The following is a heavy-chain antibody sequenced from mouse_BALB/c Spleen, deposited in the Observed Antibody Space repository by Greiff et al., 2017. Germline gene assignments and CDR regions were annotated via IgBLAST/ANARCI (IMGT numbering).Heavy chain of an antibody. J-gene: IGHJ4*01. V-gene: IGHV14-3*02. CDR3: VSRTMITTGRSFYAMDY. CDR1: GFNIKDTY. Sequence: DVKLQESGAELVKPGASVKLSCTASGFNIKDTYMHWVKQRPEQGLEWIGRIDPANGNTKYDPKFQGKATITADTSSNTAYLQLSSLTSEDTAVYYCVSRTMITTGRSFYAMDYWGQGTSVTVSS. CDR2: IDPANGNT. D-gene: IGHD2-4*01.